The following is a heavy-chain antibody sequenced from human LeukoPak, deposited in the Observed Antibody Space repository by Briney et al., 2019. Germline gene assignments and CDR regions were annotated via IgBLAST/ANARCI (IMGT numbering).Heavy chain of an antibody. Sequence: KASETLSLTCTVSGGSISSGGYYWSWIRQHPGKGLEWIGYIYYSGSTNYNPSLKSRVTISVDTSKNQFSLKLSSVTAADTAVYYCAGSSLRFLEWLLTLDYWGQGTLVTVSS. D-gene: IGHD3-3*01. V-gene: IGHV4-61*08. CDR3: AGSSLRFLEWLLTLDY. CDR2: IYYSGST. J-gene: IGHJ4*02. CDR1: GGSISSGGYY.